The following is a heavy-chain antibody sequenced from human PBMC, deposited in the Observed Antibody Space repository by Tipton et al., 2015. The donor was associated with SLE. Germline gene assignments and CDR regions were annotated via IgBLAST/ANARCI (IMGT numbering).Heavy chain of an antibody. V-gene: IGHV3-64*02. J-gene: IGHJ4*02. CDR2: ISSDGGRT. CDR3: ASASWNYGFFDY. Sequence: SLRLSCAASGFTFSSYVMHWVRQAPGKGLEYVSGISSDGGRTYYADSVKDRFTISRDNSKNTLYLHMNSLRADDTAIYYCASASWNYGFFDYWGQGTLVTVSS. D-gene: IGHD1-7*01. CDR1: GFTFSSYV.